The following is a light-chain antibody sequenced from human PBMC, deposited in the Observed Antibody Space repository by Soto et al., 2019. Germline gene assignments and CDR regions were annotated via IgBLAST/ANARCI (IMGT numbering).Light chain of an antibody. V-gene: IGKV1-5*03. CDR3: QQYETFPLT. CDR1: QSISGW. CDR2: KAS. J-gene: IGKJ4*01. Sequence: DIQMTQSPATLSASVGDRVTIGCRASQSISGWLACYQQKPGKAPKLLIYKASILESGVPSRFSGSGSATEFTLTISSLQPEDFALCYCQQYETFPLTFCGGTNV.